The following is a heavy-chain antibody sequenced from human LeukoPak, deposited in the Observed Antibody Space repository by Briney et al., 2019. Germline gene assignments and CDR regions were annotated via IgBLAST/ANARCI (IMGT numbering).Heavy chain of an antibody. CDR1: GFTFSSYA. V-gene: IGHV3-23*01. J-gene: IGHJ4*02. CDR3: EKLLVAVAGCFDY. Sequence: PGGSLRLSCAASGFTFSSYAMSWVRQAPGEGLEWVSAISGSGGSTYYADSVNVRFTISRDNSKNTMYLQMNRLSGEDTAVYYCEKLLVAVAGCFDYWGEGTLVTVSS. D-gene: IGHD6-19*01. CDR2: ISGSGGST.